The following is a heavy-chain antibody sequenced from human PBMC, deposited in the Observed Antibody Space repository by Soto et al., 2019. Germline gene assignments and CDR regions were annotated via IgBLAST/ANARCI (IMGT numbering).Heavy chain of an antibody. J-gene: IGHJ4*02. CDR1: GFRFSDYY. V-gene: IGHV3-11*06. Sequence: GSLRLSCAASGFRFSDYYMSWIRQAPGKGLEWVSYISSSSSYAKYADSVRGRFTISRDNAKNSLFLQLNSLRAEDTAVYYCGRDTSVGDRPIDYWGQGTLVTVYS. CDR2: ISSSSSYA. CDR3: GRDTSVGDRPIDY. D-gene: IGHD2-15*01.